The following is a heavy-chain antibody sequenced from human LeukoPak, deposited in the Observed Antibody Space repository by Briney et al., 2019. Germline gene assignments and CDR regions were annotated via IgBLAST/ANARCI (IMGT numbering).Heavy chain of an antibody. J-gene: IGHJ4*02. CDR2: IYYSGST. D-gene: IGHD3-22*01. CDR3: ARLQPLRFYDGSGYDFFDY. CDR1: GGSISSGSYY. V-gene: IGHV4-39*01. Sequence: SETLSLTCTVSGGSISSGSYYWSWIRQPAGKGLEWIGSIYYSGSTYYNPSLKSRVTISVDTSKNQFSLKLSSVTAADTAVYYCARLQPLRFYDGSGYDFFDYWGQGTLVTVSS.